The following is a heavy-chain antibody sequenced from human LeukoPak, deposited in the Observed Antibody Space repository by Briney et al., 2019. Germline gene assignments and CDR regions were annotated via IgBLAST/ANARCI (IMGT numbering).Heavy chain of an antibody. Sequence: PSETLSLTCTVSGGSISSSSYYWGWIRQPPGKGLEWIGSIYYSGSTYYNPSLKSRVTISVDTSKNQFSLKLSSVTAADTAVYYCARLRDYYDGSGYSRDAFDIWGQGTMVTVSS. CDR1: GGSISSSSYY. V-gene: IGHV4-39*01. CDR2: IYYSGST. D-gene: IGHD3-22*01. CDR3: ARLRDYYDGSGYSRDAFDI. J-gene: IGHJ3*02.